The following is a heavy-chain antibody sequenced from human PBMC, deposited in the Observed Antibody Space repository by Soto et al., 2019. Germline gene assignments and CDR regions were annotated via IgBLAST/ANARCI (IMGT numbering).Heavy chain of an antibody. J-gene: IGHJ6*02. CDR1: GFTFSSYG. CDR2: ISYDGSNK. D-gene: IGHD2-2*01. V-gene: IGHV3-30*18. CDR3: AKVGCSSTSCYEGVRYYYYYGMDV. Sequence: GGSLRLSCAASGFTFSSYGMHWVRQAPGKGLEWVAVISYDGSNKYYADSVKGRFTISRDNSKNTLYLQMNSLRAEDTAVYYCAKVGCSSTSCYEGVRYYYYYGMDVWGQGTTVTVSS.